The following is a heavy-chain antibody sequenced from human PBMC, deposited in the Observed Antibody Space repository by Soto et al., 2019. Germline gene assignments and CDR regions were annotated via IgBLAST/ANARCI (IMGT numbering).Heavy chain of an antibody. Sequence: PGGSLRLSCAASGFTFSSYAMHWVRQAPGKGLEYVSAISSNGGSTYYANSVKGRFTISRDNSKNTLYLQMGSLRAEDMAVYYCARQSYSSYYFDYWGQGTLVTAPQ. J-gene: IGHJ4*02. D-gene: IGHD6-13*01. CDR3: ARQSYSSYYFDY. CDR2: ISSNGGST. CDR1: GFTFSSYA. V-gene: IGHV3-64*01.